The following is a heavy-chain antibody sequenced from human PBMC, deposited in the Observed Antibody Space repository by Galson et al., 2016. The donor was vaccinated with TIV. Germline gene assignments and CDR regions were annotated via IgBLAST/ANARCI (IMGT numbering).Heavy chain of an antibody. Sequence: SLRLSCAASGFTFSTYAMSWVRQAPGKGLEWLSTIRVSDGGTSYADSVEGRFTIFRDNSKNTLYLQMNSLRVEDTAVYYCAKDFGVYYGDCSTSDYWGQGTLVTVSS. D-gene: IGHD4-17*01. V-gene: IGHV3-23*01. J-gene: IGHJ4*02. CDR3: AKDFGVYYGDCSTSDY. CDR1: GFTFSTYA. CDR2: IRVSDGGT.